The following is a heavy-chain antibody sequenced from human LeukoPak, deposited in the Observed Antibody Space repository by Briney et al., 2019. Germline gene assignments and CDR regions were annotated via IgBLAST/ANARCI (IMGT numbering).Heavy chain of an antibody. D-gene: IGHD2-2*01. CDR2: INPNDGDT. CDR3: ARANFLYCSSTTCLFDY. CDR1: GYTFTDYY. Sequence: ASVKVSCKASGYTFTDYYMRWVRQAPGQGYEWMGWINPNDGDTNYAQKFQGRVTMTRDTSISTAHMEVSRLRSDDTAVYYCARANFLYCSSTTCLFDYWGQGTLVTVSS. V-gene: IGHV1-2*02. J-gene: IGHJ4*02.